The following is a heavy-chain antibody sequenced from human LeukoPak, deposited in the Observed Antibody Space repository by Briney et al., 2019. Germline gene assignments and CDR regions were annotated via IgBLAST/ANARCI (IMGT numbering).Heavy chain of an antibody. CDR3: AREGPTMVRGVIRKRNYYFDY. CDR1: GFTVSSNY. D-gene: IGHD3-10*01. Sequence: GGSLRLSCAASGFTVSSNYMSWVRQAPEKGLEWVSVIYSGGSTYYADSMKGRFTISRDNSKNTLYLQMNSLRAEDTAVYYCAREGPTMVRGVIRKRNYYFDYWGQGTLVTVSS. V-gene: IGHV3-66*02. J-gene: IGHJ4*02. CDR2: IYSGGST.